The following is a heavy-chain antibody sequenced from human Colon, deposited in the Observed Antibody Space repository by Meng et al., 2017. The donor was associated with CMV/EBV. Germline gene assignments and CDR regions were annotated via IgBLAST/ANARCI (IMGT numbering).Heavy chain of an antibody. Sequence: HVQLGHSGAEVKKPGASVTVSFTASGYTFTGYYMHWVRQAPGQGLEWMGWINPNSGGTNYAQKFQGRVTMTRDTSISTAYMELSRLRSDDTAVYYCATVSSGYYLYFQHWGQGTLVTVSS. J-gene: IGHJ1*01. CDR3: ATVSSGYYLYFQH. CDR1: GYTFTGYY. D-gene: IGHD3-22*01. CDR2: INPNSGGT. V-gene: IGHV1-2*02.